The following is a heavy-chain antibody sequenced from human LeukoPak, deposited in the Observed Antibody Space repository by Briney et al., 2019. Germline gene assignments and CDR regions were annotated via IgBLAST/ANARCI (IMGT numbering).Heavy chain of an antibody. Sequence: ASVKVSCKASGYTLTRYYMHWVRQAPGQGLEWMGIIDTNDGTRSYAQKFQGRVTMTRDTSTSTVYRELSSLRSDDTALYYCARDIAVPGTGYYYGMDVWGQGTTVTVSS. J-gene: IGHJ6*02. D-gene: IGHD6-19*01. V-gene: IGHV1-46*01. CDR2: IDTNDGTR. CDR3: ARDIAVPGTGYYYGMDV. CDR1: GYTLTRYY.